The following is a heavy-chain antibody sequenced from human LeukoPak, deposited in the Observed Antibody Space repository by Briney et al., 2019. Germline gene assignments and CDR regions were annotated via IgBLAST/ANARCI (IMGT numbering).Heavy chain of an antibody. V-gene: IGHV4-59*08. J-gene: IGHJ4*02. CDR2: IYYSGSS. CDR3: ARHARHETRTFDY. CDR1: GGSISIYY. Sequence: PSETLSLTCTVSGGSISIYYWSWIRHPPGKGREWIGYIYYSGSSNYNPYLKSRVNISVETCKRQFSMKLSCVTAADTAVYYCARHARHETRTFDYWGQGTLVTVSS. D-gene: IGHD1-7*01.